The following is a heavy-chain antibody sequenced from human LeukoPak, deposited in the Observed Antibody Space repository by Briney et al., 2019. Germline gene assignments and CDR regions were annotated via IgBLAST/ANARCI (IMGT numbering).Heavy chain of an antibody. V-gene: IGHV1-69*13. CDR2: IIPIFGTA. J-gene: IGHJ2*01. CDR3: AREAKRQGYCSSTSCRPYWYFDL. D-gene: IGHD2-2*01. CDR1: GYTFTDYY. Sequence: ASVKVSCKASGYTFTDYYIHWVRQAPGQGLEWMGWIIPIFGTANYAQKFQGRVTITADESTSTAYMELSSLRSEDTTVYYCAREAKRQGYCSSTSCRPYWYFDLWGRGTLVTVSS.